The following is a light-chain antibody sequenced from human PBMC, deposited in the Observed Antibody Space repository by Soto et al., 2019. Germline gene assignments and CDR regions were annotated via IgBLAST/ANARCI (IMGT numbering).Light chain of an antibody. CDR1: SGHSNYA. CDR3: QTWGTGIVV. J-gene: IGLJ2*01. Sequence: QPVLTQSPSASASLGASVKLTCTLSSGHSNYAIAWHQQQPEKGPRYLMKLNSDGSHSKGDGIPDRFSGSSSGAERSLTISSLQSEDEADYYCQTWGTGIVVFGGGTKVTVL. CDR2: LNSDGSH. V-gene: IGLV4-69*01.